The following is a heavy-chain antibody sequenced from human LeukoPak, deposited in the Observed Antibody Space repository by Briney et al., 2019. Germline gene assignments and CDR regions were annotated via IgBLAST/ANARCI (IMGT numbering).Heavy chain of an antibody. D-gene: IGHD2-8*01. J-gene: IGHJ5*02. CDR1: GFTFSSYG. Sequence: PGGSLRLSCAASGFTFSSYGMHWVRQAPGKGLEWVAFIQSDGTNKYCADSVKGRFTISRDNSKNTLYPRMNSLRTEDTAVYYCAKVYVVRMVFEPWGQGTLVTVSS. CDR2: IQSDGTNK. CDR3: AKVYVVRMVFEP. V-gene: IGHV3-30*02.